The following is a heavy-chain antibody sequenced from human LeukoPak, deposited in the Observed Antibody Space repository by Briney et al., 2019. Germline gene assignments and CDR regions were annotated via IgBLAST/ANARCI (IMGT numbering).Heavy chain of an antibody. D-gene: IGHD5-18*01. J-gene: IGHJ4*02. CDR2: ISSGSDTI. V-gene: IGHV3-48*02. CDR3: ARGYGAYDY. Sequence: GGSLRLSRAASGFTFTSYSMNWVRQAPGKGLQWVSYISSGSDTIYYADSVKGRFTISRDNAKNSLYLQMNSLRDEDTAVYYCARGYGAYDYWGQGTLVTVSS. CDR1: GFTFTSYS.